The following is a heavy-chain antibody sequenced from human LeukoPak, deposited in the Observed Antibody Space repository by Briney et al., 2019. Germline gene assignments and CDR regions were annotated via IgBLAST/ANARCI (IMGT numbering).Heavy chain of an antibody. CDR1: GGSISSYY. J-gene: IGHJ3*02. CDR2: IYYSGST. D-gene: IGHD6-13*01. Sequence: PSETVSLTCTVSGGSISSYYWSWIRQPPGKGLEWIGYIYYSGSTNYNPSLKSRVTISVDTSKNQFSLKLSSVTAADTAVYYCARAGGSSSWYDAFDIWGQGTMVTVSS. CDR3: ARAGGSSSWYDAFDI. V-gene: IGHV4-59*01.